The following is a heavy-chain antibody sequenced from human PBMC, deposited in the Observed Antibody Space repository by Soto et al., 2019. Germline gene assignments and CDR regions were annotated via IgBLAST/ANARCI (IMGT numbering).Heavy chain of an antibody. CDR1: GFTFSSYG. J-gene: IGHJ4*02. CDR2: ISYDGSNK. D-gene: IGHD3-3*01. Sequence: ESGGGVVQPGRSLRLSCAASGFTFSSYGMHWVRQAPGKGLEWVAVISYDGSNKYYADSVKGRFTISRDNSKNTLYLQMNSLRAEDTAVYYCAEDQPYYDFWSGQYNFDYWGQGTLVTVSS. CDR3: AEDQPYYDFWSGQYNFDY. V-gene: IGHV3-30*18.